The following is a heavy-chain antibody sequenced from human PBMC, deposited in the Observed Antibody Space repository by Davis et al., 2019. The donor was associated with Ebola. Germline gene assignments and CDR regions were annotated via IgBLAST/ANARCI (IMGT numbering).Heavy chain of an antibody. J-gene: IGHJ6*04. V-gene: IGHV1-69*13. D-gene: IGHD6-6*01. CDR3: AREVPSRHYGMDV. CDR1: GYTFTDYY. Sequence: SVKVSCKASGYTFTDYYLHWVRQVPGQGLEWMGGIIPIFGTANYAQKFQGRVTITADESTSTAYMELSSLRSEDTAVYYCAREVPSRHYGMDVWGKGTTVTVSS. CDR2: IIPIFGTA.